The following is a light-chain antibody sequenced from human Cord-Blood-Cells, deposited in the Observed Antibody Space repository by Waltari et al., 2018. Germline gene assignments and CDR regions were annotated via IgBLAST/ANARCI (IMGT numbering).Light chain of an antibody. CDR2: GAS. J-gene: IGKJ5*01. V-gene: IGKV3-20*01. CDR3: QQYGSSPIT. Sequence: EIVLTQSPGTLSLSPGERATLSCRASQSVSSSYLAWDQQKPGQAPRILIYGASSRATGIPDRFSGSGSGTDFTITISRLEPEDFAVYYCQQYGSSPITFGQGTRLEIK. CDR1: QSVSSSY.